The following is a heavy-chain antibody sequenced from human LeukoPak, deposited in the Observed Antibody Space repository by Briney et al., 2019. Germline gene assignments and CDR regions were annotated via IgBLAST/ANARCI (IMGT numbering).Heavy chain of an antibody. CDR3: ARAYGMDV. CDR2: INHDGSST. V-gene: IGHV3-74*01. J-gene: IGHJ6*02. Sequence: GGSLRLSCAASGFTFSTYWMHWVRQAPGKGLVWVSRINHDGSSTNYADSVKGRFTISRDNAKNTLYLQMNSLRVEDTSVYYCARAYGMDVWGQGTTVTVSS. CDR1: GFTFSTYW.